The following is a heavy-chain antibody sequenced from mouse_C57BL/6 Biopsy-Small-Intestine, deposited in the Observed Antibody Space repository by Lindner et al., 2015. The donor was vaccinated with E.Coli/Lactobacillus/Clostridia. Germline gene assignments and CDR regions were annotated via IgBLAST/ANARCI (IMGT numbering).Heavy chain of an antibody. V-gene: IGHV1-80*01. CDR1: GYAFSRYW. CDR3: AGGLPWYFDV. Sequence: VQLQESGAELVKPGASVKISCKVSGYAFSRYWMNWVKQRPGEGLEWIGQIYPGDGDTNYSGRFKGKATLTADISSSTAYMQLSSLTSEDSAVYFCAGGLPWYFDVWGTGTTVTVSS. CDR2: IYPGDGDT. D-gene: IGHD2-4*01. J-gene: IGHJ1*03.